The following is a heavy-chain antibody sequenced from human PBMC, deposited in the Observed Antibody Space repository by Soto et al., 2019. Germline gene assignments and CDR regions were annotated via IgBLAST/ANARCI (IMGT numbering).Heavy chain of an antibody. CDR1: GYTFTSYA. CDR3: ARFYDSSGYYSGFDP. V-gene: IGHV1-3*01. CDR2: INAGNGNT. J-gene: IGHJ5*02. D-gene: IGHD3-22*01. Sequence: ASVEVSCKASGYTFTSYAIHWVRQAPGQRLEWMGWINAGNGNTKYSQKFQGRVTITRDTSASTAYMELSSLRSEDTAVYYCARFYDSSGYYSGFDPWGQGTLVTVSS.